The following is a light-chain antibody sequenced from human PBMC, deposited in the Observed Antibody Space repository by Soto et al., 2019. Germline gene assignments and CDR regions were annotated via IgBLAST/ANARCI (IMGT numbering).Light chain of an antibody. CDR2: WAS. J-gene: IGKJ3*01. Sequence: DIVMTQSPDSLAVSLGARATINCKSSQSVLYSSDNKNYLAWYQHKPGQPPKVLFYWASTRQSGVPDRFSGSGSGTDFTLTISSLQAEDVAVYYCQQLYSTPFTFGPGTRVDIK. CDR3: QQLYSTPFT. V-gene: IGKV4-1*01. CDR1: QSVLYSSDNKNY.